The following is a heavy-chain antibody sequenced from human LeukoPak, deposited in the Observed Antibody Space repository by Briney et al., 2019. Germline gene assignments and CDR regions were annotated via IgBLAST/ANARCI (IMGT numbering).Heavy chain of an antibody. J-gene: IGHJ4*02. Sequence: SETLSLTCTVSGGSISSYYWSWIRQPPGKGLEWIGYIYYSGSTNYNPSLKSRVTISVDTSKNQFSLKLSSVTAADTAVYYCARLPIGSYLFDYWGQGTLVTVSS. CDR3: ARLPIGSYLFDY. CDR2: IYYSGST. D-gene: IGHD1-26*01. CDR1: GGSISSYY. V-gene: IGHV4-59*01.